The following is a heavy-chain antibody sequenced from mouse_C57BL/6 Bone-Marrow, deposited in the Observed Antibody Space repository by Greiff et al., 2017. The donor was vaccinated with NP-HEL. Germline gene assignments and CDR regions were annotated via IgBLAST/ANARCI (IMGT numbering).Heavy chain of an antibody. CDR1: GYTFTDYY. CDR3: ARREIYDGYYVPLAY. D-gene: IGHD2-3*01. V-gene: IGHV1-19*01. Sequence: VQLKESGPVLVKPGASVKMSCKASGYTFTDYYMNWVKQSHGKSLEWIGVINPYNGGTSYNQKFKGKATLTVDKSSSTAYMELNSLTSEDSAVYYCARREIYDGYYVPLAYWGQGTLVTVSA. CDR2: INPYNGGT. J-gene: IGHJ3*01.